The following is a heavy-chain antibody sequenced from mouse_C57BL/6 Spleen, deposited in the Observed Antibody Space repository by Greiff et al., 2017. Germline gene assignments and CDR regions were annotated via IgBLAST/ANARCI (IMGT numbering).Heavy chain of an antibody. CDR1: GYTFTSYW. J-gene: IGHJ3*01. D-gene: IGHD1-1*02. CDR2: IDPSDSYT. Sequence: QVHVKQPGAELVMPGASVKLSCKASGYTFTSYWMHWVKQRPGQGLEWIGEIDPSDSYTNYNQKFKGKSTLTVDKSTGTAYMQLSSLTSEDSAVYYCASGGTHEEFAYWGQGTLVTVSA. CDR3: ASGGTHEEFAY. V-gene: IGHV1-69*01.